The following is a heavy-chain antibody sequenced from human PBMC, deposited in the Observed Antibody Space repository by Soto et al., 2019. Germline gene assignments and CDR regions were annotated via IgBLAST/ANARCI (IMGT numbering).Heavy chain of an antibody. CDR1: GFTFDEYA. D-gene: IGHD1-26*01. V-gene: IGHV3-9*01. J-gene: IGHJ4*02. Sequence: GGSLRLSCAASGFTFDEYAMHWVRQAPGRGLEWVSGISWDSATLAYADSVRGRFTISRDNAENSLYLQMNSLRDEDTAFYYCAKDVSALLAFFDYWGQGTLVTVSS. CDR2: ISWDSATL. CDR3: AKDVSALLAFFDY.